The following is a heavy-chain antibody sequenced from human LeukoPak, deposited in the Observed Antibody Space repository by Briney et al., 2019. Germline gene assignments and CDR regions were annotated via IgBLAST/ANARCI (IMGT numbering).Heavy chain of an antibody. V-gene: IGHV3-23*01. CDR2: ISGSGDST. CDR1: GFTFSNYA. J-gene: IGHJ5*02. Sequence: GGSLRLSCAASGFTFSNYAMNWVRQAPGKGLEWVSGISGSGDSTNYADSVKGRFTISRDNSKNTLFLQMNSLRAEDTAVYYCAKNAGLGYCTSTSCPFDPWGQGTLVTVSP. CDR3: AKNAGLGYCTSTSCPFDP. D-gene: IGHD2-2*01.